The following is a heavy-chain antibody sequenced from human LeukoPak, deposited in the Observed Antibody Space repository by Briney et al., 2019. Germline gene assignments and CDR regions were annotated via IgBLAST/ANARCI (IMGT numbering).Heavy chain of an antibody. CDR1: GYTFTGYY. CDR2: INPNSGGT. V-gene: IGHV1-2*02. CDR3: ARGRGRRYQLLTMLNWFDP. J-gene: IGHJ5*02. D-gene: IGHD2-2*01. Sequence: ASVKVSCKASGYTFTGYYMHWVRQAPGQGLEGMGWINPNSGGTNYAQKFQGRVTMTRDTSISTAYMELSRLRSDDTAVYYCARGRGRRYQLLTMLNWFDPWGQGTLVTVSS.